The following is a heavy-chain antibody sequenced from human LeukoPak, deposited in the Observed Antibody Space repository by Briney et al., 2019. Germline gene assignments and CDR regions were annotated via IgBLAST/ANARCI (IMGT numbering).Heavy chain of an antibody. D-gene: IGHD2-2*01. CDR2: IIPIFGTA. CDR3: ARGNAFPGETIVVVPAAHRSGYAFDI. V-gene: IGHV1-69*13. CDR1: GGTFSSYA. Sequence: SVKVSCKASGGTFSSYAISWVRQAPGQGLEWMGGIIPIFGTADYAQKFQGRVTITADESTSTAYMELSSLRSEDTAVYYCARGNAFPGETIVVVPAAHRSGYAFDIWGQGTMVTVSS. J-gene: IGHJ3*02.